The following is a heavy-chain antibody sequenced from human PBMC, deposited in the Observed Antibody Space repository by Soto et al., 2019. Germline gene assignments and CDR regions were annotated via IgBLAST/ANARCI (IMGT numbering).Heavy chain of an antibody. Sequence: GSGPTLVNPTQTLTLTCTFSGFSLSTSGMGVGWIRQPPGKAPEWLALIYWDDDKRYSPSLKSRLTITKDTSKNRVVLTMTNMDPVDTATYYCAHYSSTCSFDYWGQGTLVTVSS. V-gene: IGHV2-5*02. D-gene: IGHD6-13*01. CDR1: GFSLSTSGMG. J-gene: IGHJ4*02. CDR2: IYWDDDK. CDR3: AHYSSTCSFDY.